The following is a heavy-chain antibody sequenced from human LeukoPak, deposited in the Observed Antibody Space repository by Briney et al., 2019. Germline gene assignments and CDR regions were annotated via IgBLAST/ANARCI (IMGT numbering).Heavy chain of an antibody. CDR2: INSGGNA. Sequence: PGGSLRLSCAASGFTVSSNYMNWVRQAPGKGLEWVSVINSGGNAYYADSVKGRFTISRDNSKNMLYLQMNSLRAEDTAVYYCAKGFNSDWYFFDYWGQGTLVTVSS. V-gene: IGHV3-53*01. CDR3: AKGFNSDWYFFDY. J-gene: IGHJ4*02. CDR1: GFTVSSNY. D-gene: IGHD6-19*01.